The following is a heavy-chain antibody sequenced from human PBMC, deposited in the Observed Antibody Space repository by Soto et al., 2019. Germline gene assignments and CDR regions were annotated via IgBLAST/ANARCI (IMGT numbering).Heavy chain of an antibody. CDR1: GFDFSDYY. J-gene: IGHJ4*02. Sequence: QVQLVESGGALVKPGGSLRLSCAASGFDFSDYYMTWIRQAPGQGLEWLSSISSRGTSISYADSVKGRFTISRDNIENSLFLHMNSLRAEXXXVYYCARSWGYSSYXXFWGQGTLVXVSX. CDR3: ARSWGYSSYXXF. CDR2: ISSRGTSI. V-gene: IGHV3-11*01. D-gene: IGHD5-18*01.